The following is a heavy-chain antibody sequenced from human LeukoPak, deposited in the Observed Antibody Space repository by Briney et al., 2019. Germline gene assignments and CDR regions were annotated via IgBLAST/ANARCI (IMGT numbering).Heavy chain of an antibody. D-gene: IGHD5-12*01. CDR2: IYTSGST. V-gene: IGHV4-4*07. CDR1: GGSISSYF. Sequence: SETLSLTCTVSGGSISSYFWGWIRQPAGKGLEWIGRIYTSGSTNYNPSLKSRVTMSVDTSRNQFSLKLSSVTAADTAVYYCARGSDYDHRNFDYWGQGTLVIVFS. J-gene: IGHJ4*02. CDR3: ARGSDYDHRNFDY.